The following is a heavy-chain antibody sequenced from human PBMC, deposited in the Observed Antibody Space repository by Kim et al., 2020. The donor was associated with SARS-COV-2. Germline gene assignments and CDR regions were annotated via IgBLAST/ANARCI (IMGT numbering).Heavy chain of an antibody. D-gene: IGHD3-9*01. V-gene: IGHV3-30*18. CDR1: GFTFSSYG. CDR2: ISYDGSNK. Sequence: GGSLRLSCAASGFTFSSYGMHWVRQAPGKGLEWVAVISYDGSNKYYADSVKGRFTISRDNSKNTLYLQMNSLRAEDTAVYYCAKDRLVLRYFDWSFDYWGQGTLVTVSS. J-gene: IGHJ4*02. CDR3: AKDRLVLRYFDWSFDY.